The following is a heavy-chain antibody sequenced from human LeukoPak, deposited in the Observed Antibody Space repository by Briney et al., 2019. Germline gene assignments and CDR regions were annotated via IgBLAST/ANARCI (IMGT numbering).Heavy chain of an antibody. Sequence: ASVKVSCKASGYTFTSYYMHWVRQAPGQGLEWMGIINPSGGSTIYAQKFQGRVTMTEDTSTDTAYMELNSLRAEDTAVYYCANLNGYSRVKSYFDYWGQGTLVTVSS. V-gene: IGHV1-46*01. J-gene: IGHJ4*02. D-gene: IGHD5-18*01. CDR3: ANLNGYSRVKSYFDY. CDR2: INPSGGST. CDR1: GYTFTSYY.